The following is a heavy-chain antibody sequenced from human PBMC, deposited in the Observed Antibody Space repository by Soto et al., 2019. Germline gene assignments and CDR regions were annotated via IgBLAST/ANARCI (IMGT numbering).Heavy chain of an antibody. D-gene: IGHD3-16*02. CDR3: AHSPPLMITFGGIVV. Sequence: QITLKESGPTLVKPTETLTLTCTFSGFSLSTSGVGVVWIRQPPGKALEWLALIYWDDDKRYNMSLKNRLTISKDSSKNQVVLTMTNMDPVDTATYFCAHSPPLMITFGGIVVWGQGSLVTVSS. J-gene: IGHJ4*02. V-gene: IGHV2-5*02. CDR1: GFSLSTSGVG. CDR2: IYWDDDK.